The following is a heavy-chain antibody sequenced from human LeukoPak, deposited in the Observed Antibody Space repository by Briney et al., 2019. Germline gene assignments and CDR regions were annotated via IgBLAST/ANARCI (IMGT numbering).Heavy chain of an antibody. CDR3: ATRSTTGN. CDR1: GGSFSGYY. Sequence: PSETLSLTCAVYGGSFSGYYWSWIRQPPGKGPEWIGEINHSGSTNYNPSLKSRVTISVDTSKNQFSLKLSSVTAADTAVYYCATRSTTGNWGQGTLVTVSS. J-gene: IGHJ4*02. V-gene: IGHV4-34*01. D-gene: IGHD1-26*01. CDR2: INHSGST.